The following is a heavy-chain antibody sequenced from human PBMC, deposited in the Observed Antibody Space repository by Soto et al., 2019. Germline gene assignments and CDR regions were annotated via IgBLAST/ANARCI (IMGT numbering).Heavy chain of an antibody. CDR3: TTDGRSTVVTPFAY. J-gene: IGHJ4*02. V-gene: IGHV3-15*07. CDR2: IKSEAHGGTI. Sequence: EVQLVESGGGLVKPGGSLRLSCAAFGFSFQALYMDWVRQAPGKGLEWVGRIKSEAHGGTIDYAAPVKGRFTISIDDSNNTLFLQMNSLKTEDTAVDYCTTDGRSTVVTPFAYWGQGTLVSVSS. CDR1: GFSFQALY. D-gene: IGHD4-17*01.